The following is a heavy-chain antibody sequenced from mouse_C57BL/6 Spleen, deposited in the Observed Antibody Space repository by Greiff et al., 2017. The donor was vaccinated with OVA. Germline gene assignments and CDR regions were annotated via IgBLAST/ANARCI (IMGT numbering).Heavy chain of an antibody. CDR2: LSSGGSTI. Sequence: EVKLVESGGGLVKPGGSLKLSCAASGFTFSDYGMHWVRQAPEKGLEWVAYLSSGGSTIYYADTVKGRFTISRDNAKNTLFLQMTSLRSEDTAMYYCARDGPFDYWGQGTTLTVSS. D-gene: IGHD2-3*01. J-gene: IGHJ2*01. V-gene: IGHV5-17*01. CDR3: ARDGPFDY. CDR1: GFTFSDYG.